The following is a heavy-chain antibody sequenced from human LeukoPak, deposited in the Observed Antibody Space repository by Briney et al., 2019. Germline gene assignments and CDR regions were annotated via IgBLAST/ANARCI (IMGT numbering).Heavy chain of an antibody. J-gene: IGHJ6*03. CDR2: IYYSGST. Sequence: SETLSLTRTVSGDSINSTNYYWGWIRQPPGKGLEWIANIYYSGSTYYNPSLKSRVTISVDTSKNQFSLNLSSVTAADTALYYCAKLRGYTSSRAHNYYYYYYMDVWGKGTTVTVSS. V-gene: IGHV4-39*01. CDR3: AKLRGYTSSRAHNYYYYYYMDV. CDR1: GDSINSTNYY. D-gene: IGHD6-13*01.